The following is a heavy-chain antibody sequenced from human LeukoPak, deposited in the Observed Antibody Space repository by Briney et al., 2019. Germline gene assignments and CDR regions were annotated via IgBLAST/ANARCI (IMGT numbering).Heavy chain of an antibody. CDR3: ARELTMIVVAHAFDI. Sequence: ASVKVSCKASGYTFTGYYMHWVRQAPGQGLEWMGWINPNSGGTNYAQKFQGRVTMTRDTSISTAYMELSRLRSDDTAVYYCARELTMIVVAHAFDIWDQGTMVTVSS. V-gene: IGHV1-2*02. J-gene: IGHJ3*02. D-gene: IGHD3-22*01. CDR2: INPNSGGT. CDR1: GYTFTGYY.